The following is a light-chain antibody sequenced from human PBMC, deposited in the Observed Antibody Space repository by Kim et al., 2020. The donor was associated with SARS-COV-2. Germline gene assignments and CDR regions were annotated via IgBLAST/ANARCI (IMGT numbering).Light chain of an antibody. Sequence: QSVLTQPPSVSAAPGQKVTISCSGTSSNIENNYVSWYRQFPGAPPKLLIYDDTERPSGIPDRFSGSKSGASASLGITGLQAGDEATYYCGTWDSDLTAGVFGGGTQLTVL. V-gene: IGLV1-51*01. J-gene: IGLJ3*02. CDR2: DDT. CDR3: GTWDSDLTAGV. CDR1: SSNIENNY.